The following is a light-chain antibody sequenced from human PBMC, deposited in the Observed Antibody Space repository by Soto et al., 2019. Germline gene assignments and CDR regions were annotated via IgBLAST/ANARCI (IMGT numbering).Light chain of an antibody. CDR2: GNM. Sequence: QSVLTQPPSVSGAPGQRVTISCTGSSSNIGAGYDVQWYQQLPGTAPKLLIYGNMNRPSGVPDRFSGSKSGTSASLAITGPQAEDEADYYCHSYDSSLSAVVFGGGTKVTVL. CDR1: SSNIGAGYD. V-gene: IGLV1-40*01. CDR3: HSYDSSLSAVV. J-gene: IGLJ2*01.